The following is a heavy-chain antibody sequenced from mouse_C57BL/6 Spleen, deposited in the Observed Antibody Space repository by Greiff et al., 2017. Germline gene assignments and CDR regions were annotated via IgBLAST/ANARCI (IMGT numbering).Heavy chain of an antibody. CDR3: AIWDFTTVVAHFDS. CDR1: GYTFTSYG. CDR2: IYPRSGST. V-gene: IGHV1-81*01. D-gene: IGHD1-1*01. Sequence: QVQLQQSGAELARPGASVKLSCKASGYTFTSYGISWVKQRTGQGLEWIGEIYPRSGSTYYNEKFKGKATLTADKSSSTAYMALRSLTSADSAVYFCAIWDFTTVVAHFDSWGQGTTLTVSS. J-gene: IGHJ2*01.